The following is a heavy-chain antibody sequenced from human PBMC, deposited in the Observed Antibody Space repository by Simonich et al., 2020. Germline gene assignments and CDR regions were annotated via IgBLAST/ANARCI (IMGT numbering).Heavy chain of an antibody. V-gene: IGHV3-33*01. D-gene: IGHD2-8*01. Sequence: QVQLVESGGGVVQPGRSLRLSCAASGFTFSSYGMHWVRQAPGKGRGWVAVIWYDGSNKYYAESVKGRFTISRDNSKNTLYLQMNSLRAEDTAVYYCARGANGDYWGQGTLVTVSS. CDR2: IWYDGSNK. CDR3: ARGANGDY. CDR1: GFTFSSYG. J-gene: IGHJ4*02.